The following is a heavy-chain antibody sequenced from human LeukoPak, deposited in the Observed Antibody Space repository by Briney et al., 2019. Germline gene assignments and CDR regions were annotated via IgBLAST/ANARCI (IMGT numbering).Heavy chain of an antibody. CDR2: INPDAVDT. CDR1: GYSFTDYF. J-gene: IGHJ3*02. V-gene: IGHV1-2*01. Sequence: ASVKVSCKASGYSFTDYFLYWVRQAPGQVLEWIERINPDAVDTNYAQTFQCRITITSDTSISTAYMELSSLKSDAPDVYYCARLSTATRHWLAASDIWGQGTVVTVSS. D-gene: IGHD6-19*01. CDR3: ARLSTATRHWLAASDI.